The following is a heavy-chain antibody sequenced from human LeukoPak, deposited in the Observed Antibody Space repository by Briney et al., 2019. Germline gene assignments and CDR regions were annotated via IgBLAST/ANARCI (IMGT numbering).Heavy chain of an antibody. CDR3: ARVVVVAATRRWFDP. CDR2: IYYSGST. Sequence: RPSETLSLTCTVSGGSISSYYWSWIRQPPGKGLEWIGYIYYSGSTNYNPSLKSRVTISVDTSKNQFSLKLSSVTAADTAVYYCARVVVVAATRRWFDPWGQGTLVTVSS. J-gene: IGHJ5*02. D-gene: IGHD2-15*01. V-gene: IGHV4-59*01. CDR1: GGSISSYY.